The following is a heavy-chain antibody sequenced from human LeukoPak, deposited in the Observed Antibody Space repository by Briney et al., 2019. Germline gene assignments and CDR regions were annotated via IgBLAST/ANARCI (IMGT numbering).Heavy chain of an antibody. CDR3: ARGLGWLQSFDY. Sequence: GSLRLSCAASGFTFSTYTMTWVRQAPGKGLEWVSSISTSSTYIYYADSMKGRFTISRDNAKNSLYLQMNSLRAEDTTVYYCARGLGWLQSFDYWGQGTLVTVSS. CDR1: GFTFSTYT. V-gene: IGHV3-21*01. J-gene: IGHJ4*02. CDR2: ISTSSTYI. D-gene: IGHD5-24*01.